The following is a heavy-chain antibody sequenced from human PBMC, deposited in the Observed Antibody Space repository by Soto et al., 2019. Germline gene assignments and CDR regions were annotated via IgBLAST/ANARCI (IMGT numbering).Heavy chain of an antibody. D-gene: IGHD6-6*01. CDR1: GGTFSSYA. Sequence: WASVKVSCKASGGTFSSYAISWVRQAPGQGLEWMGGIIPIFGTANYAQKFQGRVTITADKSTSTAYMELSSLRSEDTAVYYCARTPPVAARPVYYYYGMDVWGQGTTVTVSS. CDR2: IIPIFGTA. CDR3: ARTPPVAARPVYYYYGMDV. V-gene: IGHV1-69*06. J-gene: IGHJ6*02.